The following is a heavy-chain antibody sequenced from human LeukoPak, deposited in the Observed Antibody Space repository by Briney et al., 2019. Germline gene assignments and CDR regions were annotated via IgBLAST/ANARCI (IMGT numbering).Heavy chain of an antibody. CDR1: GGSFSGYY. Sequence: PSETLSLTCAVYGGSFSGYYWSWIRQPPGKGLEWIGEINHSGSTNYNPSLKRRVTISVDTSKNQFSLKLSSVTAADTAVYYCARGHLRGVKGMDVWGQGTTVTVSS. CDR2: INHSGST. V-gene: IGHV4-34*01. CDR3: ARGHLRGVKGMDV. D-gene: IGHD3-3*01. J-gene: IGHJ6*02.